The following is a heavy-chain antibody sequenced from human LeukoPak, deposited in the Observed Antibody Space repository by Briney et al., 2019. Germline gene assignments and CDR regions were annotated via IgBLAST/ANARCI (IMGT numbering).Heavy chain of an antibody. J-gene: IGHJ6*03. D-gene: IGHD1-14*01. V-gene: IGHV3-53*01. Sequence: GGSLRLSCAASGFTVSSNYMSWVRQAPGKGLEWVSVIYSGYSTYYADSVKGRFTISRDNSKNTLYLQMNSLRAEDTAVYYCARYNYYYYMDVWGKGTTVTISS. CDR2: IYSGYST. CDR3: ARYNYYYYMDV. CDR1: GFTVSSNY.